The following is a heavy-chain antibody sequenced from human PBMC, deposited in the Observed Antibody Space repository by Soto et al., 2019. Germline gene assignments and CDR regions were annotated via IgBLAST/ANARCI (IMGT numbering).Heavy chain of an antibody. CDR2: IYYSGSA. D-gene: IGHD5-18*01. CDR3: ARAYSYGYGLYFDY. V-gene: IGHV4-59*08. CDR1: GGSISSYY. Sequence: QVQLQESGPGLVKPSETLSLTCTVSGGSISSYYWSWIRQPPGKGLELIGYIYYSGSANYNPSLTSRVTISLDTSKTQFSLKLSSVTAADSAVYYCARAYSYGYGLYFDYWGQGTLVTVSS. J-gene: IGHJ4*02.